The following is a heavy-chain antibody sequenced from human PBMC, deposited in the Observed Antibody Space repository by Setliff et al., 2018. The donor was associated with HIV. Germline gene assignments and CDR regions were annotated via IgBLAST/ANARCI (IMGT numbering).Heavy chain of an antibody. V-gene: IGHV3-20*04. J-gene: IGHJ4*01. CDR1: GFTFDDYG. CDR2: IITNGGTT. Sequence: GGSLRLSCAASGFTFDDYGMTWVRQAPGKGLDWVSSIITNGGTTFYADSVKGRFTISRDDSNNMLFLEMNSLRAEDTALYYCTRDLTLYKLWGQGTLVTVSS. CDR3: TRDLTLYKL. D-gene: IGHD1-1*01.